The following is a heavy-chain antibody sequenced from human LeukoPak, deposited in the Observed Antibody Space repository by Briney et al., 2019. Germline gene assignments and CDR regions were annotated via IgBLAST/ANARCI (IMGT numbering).Heavy chain of an antibody. V-gene: IGHV4-39*07. CDR2: IYYSGST. CDR1: GGSISSNSYY. J-gene: IGHJ4*02. CDR3: ARGSWYNWNSLDY. Sequence: SETLSLTCTVSGGSISSNSYYWGWIRQPPGKGLECIGSIYYSGSTNYNPSLKSRVTISVDTSKNQFSLKLSSVTAADTAVYYCARGSWYNWNSLDYWGQGTLVTVSS. D-gene: IGHD1-7*01.